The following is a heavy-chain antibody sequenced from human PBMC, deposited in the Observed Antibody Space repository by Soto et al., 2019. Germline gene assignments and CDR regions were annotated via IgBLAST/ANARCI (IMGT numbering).Heavy chain of an antibody. CDR3: TIRRNLLRMLEWSSGMEG. Sequence: SCAASGFTSSRYGLHGCRQAPRKGLECVALISDDGSDKYDADSMKGRFTMSRDNSKTTRYLQISSLRVEDTAVYYCTIRRNLLRMLEWSSGMEGGGQGTTVTVSS. D-gene: IGHD3-3*01. J-gene: IGHJ6*02. CDR1: GFTSSRYG. V-gene: IGHV3-30*03. CDR2: ISDDGSDK.